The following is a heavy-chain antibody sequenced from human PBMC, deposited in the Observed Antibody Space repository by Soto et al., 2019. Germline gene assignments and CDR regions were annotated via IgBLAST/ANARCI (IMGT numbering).Heavy chain of an antibody. J-gene: IGHJ6*03. D-gene: IGHD4-4*01. Sequence: PSETLSLTCTVSGGSISSSSYYWGWIRQPPGKGLEWIGSIYYSGSTYYNPSLKGRVTISVDTSKNQFSLKLSSVTAADTAVYYCASLTVYNYYSNRGVWGKGTTVTVP. CDR3: ASLTVYNYYSNRGV. CDR2: IYYSGST. CDR1: GGSISSSSYY. V-gene: IGHV4-39*01.